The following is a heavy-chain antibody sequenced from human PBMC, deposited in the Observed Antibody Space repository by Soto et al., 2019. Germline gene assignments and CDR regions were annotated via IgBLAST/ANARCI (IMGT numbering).Heavy chain of an antibody. J-gene: IGHJ4*02. CDR2: ISDSSKYT. V-gene: IGHV3-11*05. Sequence: QVQLVESGGGLVKPGGSLRLSCAASGFTFSDYYMTWIRQAPGKGLEWISYISDSSKYTNYADCVKGRFTISRDNAKNSLYLQMNSVRAEDTAVSYCARGDDYVWGSYRFDYWGRGTLVTVSS. D-gene: IGHD3-16*02. CDR3: ARGDDYVWGSYRFDY. CDR1: GFTFSDYY.